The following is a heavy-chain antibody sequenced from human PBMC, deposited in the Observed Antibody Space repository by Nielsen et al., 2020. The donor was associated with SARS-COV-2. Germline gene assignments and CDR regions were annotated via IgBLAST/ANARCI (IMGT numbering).Heavy chain of an antibody. J-gene: IGHJ5*02. Sequence: SETLSLTCTVSGGSISSGDYYWSWIRQPPGKGLEWIGYIYYSGSTYYNPSLKSRVTISVDTSKNQFSLKLSSVTSADTAVYYCARVRLHYVLWFDPWGQGTLVTVSS. V-gene: IGHV4-30-4*01. D-gene: IGHD3-16*01. CDR1: GGSISSGDYY. CDR3: ARVRLHYVLWFDP. CDR2: IYYSGST.